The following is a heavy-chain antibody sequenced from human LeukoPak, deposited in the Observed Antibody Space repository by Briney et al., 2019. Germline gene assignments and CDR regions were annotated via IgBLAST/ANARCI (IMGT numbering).Heavy chain of an antibody. CDR1: GGSISSSSYY. CDR2: IYYSGST. J-gene: IGHJ4*02. D-gene: IGHD6-13*01. Sequence: PSETLSLTCTVSGGSISSSSYYWGWIRQPPGKGLEWIGSIYYSGSTYYNPSLKSRVTISVDTSKNQFSLKLSSVTAADTAVYYCARHPTYFSGIAAAGDYWGQGTLVTVSS. V-gene: IGHV4-39*01. CDR3: ARHPTYFSGIAAAGDY.